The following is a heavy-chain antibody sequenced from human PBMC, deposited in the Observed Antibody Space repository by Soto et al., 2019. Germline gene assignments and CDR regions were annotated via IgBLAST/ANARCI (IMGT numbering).Heavy chain of an antibody. D-gene: IGHD6-19*01. CDR2: IKSKTDGGTT. J-gene: IGHJ4*02. Sequence: EVQLVESGGGLVKPGGSLRLSCAASGFTFSNAWMSWVRQPPGKGLGWVGRIKSKTDGGTTDYVAPVKGRFIISRDDSKNMVYLQMNSLKTEDTAMYYCTTGQVAGTRDYWGQGTLVTVSA. V-gene: IGHV3-15*01. CDR1: GFTFSNAW. CDR3: TTGQVAGTRDY.